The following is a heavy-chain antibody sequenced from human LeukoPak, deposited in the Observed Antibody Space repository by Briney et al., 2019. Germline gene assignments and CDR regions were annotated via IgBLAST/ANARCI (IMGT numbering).Heavy chain of an antibody. CDR3: ARHGGSYDFDF. CDR1: GGSISSYY. V-gene: IGHV4-59*08. Sequence: PSGTLSLTCTVSGGSISSYYWSWIRQPPGKGLEWIGYIYYSGTPNYNPTLKSRVTMSVDTSKNQFSLKLSSVTAADTAVYYCARHGGSYDFDFWGQGTLVTVSS. CDR2: IYYSGTP. D-gene: IGHD1-26*01. J-gene: IGHJ4*02.